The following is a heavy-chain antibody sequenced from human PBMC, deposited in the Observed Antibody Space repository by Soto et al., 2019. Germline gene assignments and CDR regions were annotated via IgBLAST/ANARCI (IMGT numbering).Heavy chain of an antibody. D-gene: IGHD3-10*01. J-gene: IGHJ4*02. CDR1: GITFGSLA. CDR2: ITETGGDA. CDR3: ARGSKDSYPGSRIFDF. Sequence: EVQLLESGGALIQPGGSLRLSVVASGITFGSLAMSWVRQAPGEGLEGASTITETGGDAKYADSVGGRFTISGDNAKKTLYVQIGSLRADDAAVYFCARGSKDSYPGSRIFDFWVRGTLVTVSS. V-gene: IGHV3-23*01.